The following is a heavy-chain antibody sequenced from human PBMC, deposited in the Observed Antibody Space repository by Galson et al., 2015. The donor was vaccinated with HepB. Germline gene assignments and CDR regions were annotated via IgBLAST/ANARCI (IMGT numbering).Heavy chain of an antibody. CDR3: ARAAIRIAAAGTAGADFDY. D-gene: IGHD6-13*01. V-gene: IGHV1-46*01. J-gene: IGHJ4*02. CDR1: GYTFTSYG. Sequence: SVKVSCKASGYTFTSYGISWVRQAPGQGLEWMGIINPSGGSTSYAQKFQGRVTMTRDTSTSTVYMELSSLRSEDTAVYYCARAAIRIAAAGTAGADFDYWGQGTLVTVSS. CDR2: INPSGGST.